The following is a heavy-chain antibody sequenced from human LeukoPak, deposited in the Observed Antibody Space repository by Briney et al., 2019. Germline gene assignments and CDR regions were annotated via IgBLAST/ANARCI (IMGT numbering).Heavy chain of an antibody. J-gene: IGHJ4*02. CDR2: IKQDGTEK. CDR1: GFTVSSNY. Sequence: PGGSLRLSCAASGFTVSSNYMSWVRQAPGKGLEWVANIKQDGTEKYYVDSVKGRFTISRDNTKNSLYLQMNSLRAEDAAVYYCAREDLGCSGGSCSYYFDYWGQGTLVTVSS. D-gene: IGHD2-15*01. V-gene: IGHV3-7*01. CDR3: AREDLGCSGGSCSYYFDY.